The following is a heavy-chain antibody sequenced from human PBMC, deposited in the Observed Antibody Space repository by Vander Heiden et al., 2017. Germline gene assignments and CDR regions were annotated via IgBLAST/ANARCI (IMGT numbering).Heavy chain of an antibody. CDR1: GYRSTDYW. CDR2: IYPGDSDT. D-gene: IGHD1-26*01. Sequence: EVQLVQPGAEVKKPGEARKMAWKAFGYRSTDYWNGWVRHMPAKCLEWMGIIYPGDSDTRYSPSFQGQVTISADKSISTAYLQWSSLKASDSAMYYCGRGGSYSQHWGQGTLVTVSS. J-gene: IGHJ1*01. V-gene: IGHV5-51*03. CDR3: GRGGSYSQH.